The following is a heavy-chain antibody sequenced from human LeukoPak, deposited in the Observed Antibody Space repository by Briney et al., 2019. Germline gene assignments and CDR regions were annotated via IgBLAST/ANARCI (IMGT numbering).Heavy chain of an antibody. CDR3: AKLRGGVSYKR. J-gene: IGHJ4*02. CDR2: INTDGSST. Sequence: GGSLRLSCAASGFTFSSYWMHWVRQAPGKGLVWVSRINTDGSSTSYADSVKGRFTISRDNAKNTLYLQMNSLRAEDTAVYYCAKLRGGVSYKRWGQGTLVTVSS. V-gene: IGHV3-74*01. CDR1: GFTFSSYW. D-gene: IGHD2-8*01.